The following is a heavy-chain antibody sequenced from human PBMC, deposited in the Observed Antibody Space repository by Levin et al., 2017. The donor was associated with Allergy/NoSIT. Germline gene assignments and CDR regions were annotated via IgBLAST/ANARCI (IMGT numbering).Heavy chain of an antibody. CDR1: GFTFSSFS. CDR3: ARGYGAYYDY. V-gene: IGHV3-48*02. J-gene: IGHJ4*02. Sequence: GESLKISCAASGFTFSSFSMNWVRQAPGGGLGWVSFISRSNNAIYYADSVEGRFTISRDNAKNSLYLQMNSLRDEDTALYYCARGYGAYYDYWGQGTLVTVSS. CDR2: ISRSNNAI. D-gene: IGHD2-15*01.